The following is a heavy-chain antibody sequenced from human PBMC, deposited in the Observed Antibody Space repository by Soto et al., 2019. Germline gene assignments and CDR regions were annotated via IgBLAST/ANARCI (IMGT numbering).Heavy chain of an antibody. D-gene: IGHD3-3*01. J-gene: IGHJ4*02. CDR1: GFTVSSNY. V-gene: IGHV3-66*01. Sequence: PGGSLRLSCAASGFTVSSNYMSWVRQAPGKGLEWVSVIYSGGSTYYADSVKGRFTISRDNSKNTLYLQMNSLRAEDTAVYYCARGVRDTIFGVVIQREYYFDYWGQGTLVTISS. CDR2: IYSGGST. CDR3: ARGVRDTIFGVVIQREYYFDY.